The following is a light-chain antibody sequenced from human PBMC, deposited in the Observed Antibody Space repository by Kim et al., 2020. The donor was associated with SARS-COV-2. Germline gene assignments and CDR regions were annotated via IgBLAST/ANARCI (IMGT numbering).Light chain of an antibody. CDR2: YDR. CDR3: QVWDNSAAV. Sequence: APGMRASITGGVNGIAVKSVHWCQQRPGQAPVVVIYYDRDRPSGYPERFSGSNSGNTATLTINRVEAGDEADYYCQVWDNSAAVFGGGTQLTVL. CDR1: GIAVKS. J-gene: IGLJ2*01. V-gene: IGLV3-21*04.